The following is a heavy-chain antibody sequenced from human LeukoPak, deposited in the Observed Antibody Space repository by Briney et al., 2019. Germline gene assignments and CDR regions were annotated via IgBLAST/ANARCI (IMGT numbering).Heavy chain of an antibody. J-gene: IGHJ4*02. CDR3: VKDFGRIRGTPDS. Sequence: GGSLRLSCSASGFVFTIYTMYWVRQAPGKGPEYVSTISGSGNGFSIYYADSVKGRFTISRDDSKSILYLQMNGLRSEDTAVYYCVKDFGRIRGTPDSRGQGTLVTVSS. CDR1: GFVFTIYT. CDR2: ISGSGNGFSI. V-gene: IGHV3-64D*06. D-gene: IGHD1-26*01.